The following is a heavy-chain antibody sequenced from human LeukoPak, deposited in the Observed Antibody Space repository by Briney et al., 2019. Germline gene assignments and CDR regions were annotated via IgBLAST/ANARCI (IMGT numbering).Heavy chain of an antibody. CDR2: IYTSGST. D-gene: IGHD4-17*01. J-gene: IGHJ2*01. V-gene: IGHV4-4*07. CDR1: GGSISSYY. CDR3: ARRGHYGDYVGTWYFDL. Sequence: SETLSLTCTVSGGSISSYYWSWIRQPAGKGLEWIGRIYTSGSTNYNPSLKSRVTMSVDTSKNQFSLKLSSVTAADTAVYYCARRGHYGDYVGTWYFDLWGRGTLVTVSS.